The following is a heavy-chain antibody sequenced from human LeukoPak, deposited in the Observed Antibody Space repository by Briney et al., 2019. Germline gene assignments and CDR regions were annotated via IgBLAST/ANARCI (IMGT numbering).Heavy chain of an antibody. J-gene: IGHJ4*02. V-gene: IGHV3-48*03. CDR2: ISSSGSTI. CDR1: GFTFSSYE. D-gene: IGHD3-10*01. Sequence: PGGSLRLSCAASGFTFSSYEMNWVRQAPGKGLEWVSYISSSGSTIYYADSVKGRFTISRDNAKNSLYLQMNSLRAEDTAVYYCATRNTMVRGVITRRGYWGQGTLVTVSS. CDR3: ATRNTMVRGVITRRGY.